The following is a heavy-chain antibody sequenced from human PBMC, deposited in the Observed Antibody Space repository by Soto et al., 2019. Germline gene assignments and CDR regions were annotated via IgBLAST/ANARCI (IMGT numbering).Heavy chain of an antibody. J-gene: IGHJ6*02. D-gene: IGHD5-18*01. CDR3: ARDTTTAMAHYYGMDV. V-gene: IGHV1-46*01. CDR1: GYTFTSYY. Sequence: VASVKVSCKASGYTFTSYYMHWVRQAPGQGLEWMGIINPSGGSTSYAQKFQGRVTMTRDTSTSTVYMELSSLRSEDTAVYYCARDTTTAMAHYYGMDVWGQGTTVTVSS. CDR2: INPSGGST.